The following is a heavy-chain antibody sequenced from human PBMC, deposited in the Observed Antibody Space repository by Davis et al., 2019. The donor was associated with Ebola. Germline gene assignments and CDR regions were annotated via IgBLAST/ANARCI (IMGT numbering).Heavy chain of an antibody. CDR1: DDSVGSGDYY. Sequence: SETLSLTCTVSDDSVGSGDYYWNWIRQTPGKGLEWIGYIYYSGSTNYNPSLKSRVTISVDTSKNRFSLKLSSVTAADTAVYYCARGVFVDYYYYMDVWGKGTTVTVSS. CDR3: ARGVFVDYYYYMDV. J-gene: IGHJ6*03. D-gene: IGHD2-21*01. CDR2: IYYSGST. V-gene: IGHV4-61*08.